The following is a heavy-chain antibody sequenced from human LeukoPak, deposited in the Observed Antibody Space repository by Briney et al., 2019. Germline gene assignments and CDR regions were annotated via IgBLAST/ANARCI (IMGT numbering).Heavy chain of an antibody. CDR1: GYTFTGYY. CDR3: ASGYYDSSGYYSNYYYGMDV. V-gene: IGHV1-2*02. Sequence: ASVKVSCKASGYTFTGYYMHWVRQAPGQGLEWMGWVNPNSGGTNYAQKFQGRVTMTRDTSISTAYMELSRLRSDDTAVYYCASGYYDSSGYYSNYYYGMDVSGQGTTVTVSS. J-gene: IGHJ6*02. D-gene: IGHD3-22*01. CDR2: VNPNSGGT.